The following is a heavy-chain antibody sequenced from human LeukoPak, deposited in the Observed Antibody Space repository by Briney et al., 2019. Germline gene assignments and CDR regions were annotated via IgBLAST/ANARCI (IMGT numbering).Heavy chain of an antibody. D-gene: IGHD3-9*01. CDR2: IYHSGST. CDR1: GGSISSGGYS. Sequence: SETLSLTCAVSGGSISSGGYSWSWIRQPPGKGLEWIGYIYHSGSTYYNPSLKNRVTISVDRSKNQFSLKLSSVTAADTAVYYCARGGGLRYFDWSPPMYGMDVWGQGTTVTVSS. V-gene: IGHV4-30-2*01. CDR3: ARGGGLRYFDWSPPMYGMDV. J-gene: IGHJ6*02.